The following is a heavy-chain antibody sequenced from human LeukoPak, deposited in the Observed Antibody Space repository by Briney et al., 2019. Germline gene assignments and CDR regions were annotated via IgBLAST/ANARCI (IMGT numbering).Heavy chain of an antibody. J-gene: IGHJ4*02. CDR1: GFTFSSYA. Sequence: PGGSLRLSCAASGFTFSSYAMHWVRQAPGKGLEWVSSISGSGVNTYYADSVKGRFTISRDNSNNTLFLQMNSLRAEDTAIYYCAKNSGEGYYYGSGSRFFDYWGQGTLVTVSS. V-gene: IGHV3-23*01. D-gene: IGHD3-10*01. CDR3: AKNSGEGYYYGSGSRFFDY. CDR2: ISGSGVNT.